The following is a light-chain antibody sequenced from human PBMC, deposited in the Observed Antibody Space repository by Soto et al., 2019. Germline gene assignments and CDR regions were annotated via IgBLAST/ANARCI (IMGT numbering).Light chain of an antibody. J-gene: IGKJ1*01. Sequence: EIVLTQSPPTRCVSPGERVTLSCRASQSVGNNLAWYQQKPGQAPRLLIHGASTRATGIPARVSGGGSGTEFTLTISSLQSEDFAVYYCQQCDNWPRTFGQGTKVDIK. CDR3: QQCDNWPRT. CDR1: QSVGNN. V-gene: IGKV3-15*01. CDR2: GAS.